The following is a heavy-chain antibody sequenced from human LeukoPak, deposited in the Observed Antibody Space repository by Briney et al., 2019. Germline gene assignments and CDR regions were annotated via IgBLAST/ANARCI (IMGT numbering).Heavy chain of an antibody. CDR3: ATVVAVAGGFRKERGDYYGMGV. CDR2: FDPEDGET. CDR1: GYTLTELS. Sequence: ASVKVSCKVSGYTLTELSMHWVRQAPGKGLEWMGGFDPEDGETIYAQQFQGRVTMTEDTSTDTAYMELSSLRSEDTAVYYCATVVAVAGGFRKERGDYYGMGVWGQLATVSVCS. V-gene: IGHV1-24*01. J-gene: IGHJ6*02. D-gene: IGHD6-19*01.